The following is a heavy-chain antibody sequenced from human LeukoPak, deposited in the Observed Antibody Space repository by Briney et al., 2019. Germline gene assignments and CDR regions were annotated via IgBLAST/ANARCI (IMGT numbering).Heavy chain of an antibody. CDR3: AKAERRYYGSGSYNY. V-gene: IGHV3-11*04. J-gene: IGHJ4*02. D-gene: IGHD3-10*01. CDR1: GFIFSDYY. CDR2: ISETGTTI. Sequence: GGSLRLSCAASGFIFSDYYVTWLRQAPGKGLEWISYISETGTTIHYADSVKGRFTVSRDNTKNSLYLQMNSLRVEDTAVYYCAKAERRYYGSGSYNYWGQGTLVTVSS.